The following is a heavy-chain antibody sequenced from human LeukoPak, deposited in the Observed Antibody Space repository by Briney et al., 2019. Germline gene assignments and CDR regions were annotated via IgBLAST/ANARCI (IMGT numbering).Heavy chain of an antibody. CDR1: GFTFSTYA. CDR2: ISSDGRNQ. J-gene: IGHJ4*02. V-gene: IGHV3-30*04. Sequence: PGGSLRLACAASGFTFSTYAFHWVRQAPGKGLEWVAVISSDGRNQIYRDSVKGRFTISGDNFQNTLFLQMNNLRTEDTAVYYCARDPMADLDYWGQGTLVTVSS. CDR3: ARDPMADLDY. D-gene: IGHD2-8*01.